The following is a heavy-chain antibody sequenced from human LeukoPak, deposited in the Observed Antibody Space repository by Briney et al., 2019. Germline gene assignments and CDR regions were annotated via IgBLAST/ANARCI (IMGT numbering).Heavy chain of an antibody. D-gene: IGHD6-13*01. CDR3: AKCPAAGTKGNYYYYYMDV. Sequence: GGSLRLSCAASGFTVSSNYMGWVRQAPGKGLEWVSVIYSGGSTYYADSVKGRFTISRDNSKNTLYLQMNSLRAEDTAVYYCAKCPAAGTKGNYYYYYMDVWGKGTTVTISS. CDR2: IYSGGST. CDR1: GFTVSSNY. J-gene: IGHJ6*03. V-gene: IGHV3-53*01.